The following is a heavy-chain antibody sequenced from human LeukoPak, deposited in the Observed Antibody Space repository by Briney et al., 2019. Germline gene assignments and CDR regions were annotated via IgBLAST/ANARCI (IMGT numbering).Heavy chain of an antibody. CDR2: ISYDGSNK. J-gene: IGHJ4*02. CDR3: AKGSQYSYGYFDY. V-gene: IGHV3-30*18. Sequence: GRSLRLSCAASGFTFSSYGMHWVRQAPGKGLEWVAVISYDGSNKYYADSVKGRFTISRDNSKNTLYLQMNSLRAEDTAVYYCAKGSQYSYGYFDYWGQGTLVTVSS. D-gene: IGHD5-18*01. CDR1: GFTFSSYG.